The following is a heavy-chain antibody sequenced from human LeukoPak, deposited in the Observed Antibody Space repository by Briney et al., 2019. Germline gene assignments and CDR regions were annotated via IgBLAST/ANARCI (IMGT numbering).Heavy chain of an antibody. CDR3: ARHLSSSYIYYYYDMDV. CDR2: IRSDGSNK. V-gene: IGHV3-30*02. D-gene: IGHD6-6*01. Sequence: PWGSLRLSCAASGFTFSSYGMHWVRQVPGKGLECVAFIRSDGSNKYYANSVKGRFTISRDNAKNSLYLQMNSLRAEDTAVYYCARHLSSSYIYYYYDMDVWGKGTTVTVSS. J-gene: IGHJ6*03. CDR1: GFTFSSYG.